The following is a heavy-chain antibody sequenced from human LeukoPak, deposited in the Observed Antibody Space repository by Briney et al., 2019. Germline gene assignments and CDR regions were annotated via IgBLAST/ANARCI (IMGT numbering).Heavy chain of an antibody. Sequence: WETLSLTCTVSGGSISSYYWSWIRQPAGKGLEWIVRIYTSGSTNYNPSLKSRVTISVDQSKNQFSQKLSSVTAADTAVYYCARDPSSGWSNYYYYMDVWGKGTTVTVSS. J-gene: IGHJ6*03. V-gene: IGHV4-4*07. CDR3: ARDPSSGWSNYYYYMDV. D-gene: IGHD6-19*01. CDR1: GGSISSYY. CDR2: IYTSGST.